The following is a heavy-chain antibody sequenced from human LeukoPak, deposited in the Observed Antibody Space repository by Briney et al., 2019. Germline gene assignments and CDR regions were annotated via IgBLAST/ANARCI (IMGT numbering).Heavy chain of an antibody. D-gene: IGHD3-22*01. J-gene: IGHJ3*02. CDR3: ARVGYSGYDYRSHYYDSSGYGAFDI. V-gene: IGHV1-69*13. CDR1: GGTFSSYA. CDR2: IIPILGTA. Sequence: SVKVSCKASGGTFSSYAISWVRQAPGQGLEWMGGIIPILGTANYAQKFQGRVTITADESTSTAYMELSSLRSEDTAVYYCARVGYSGYDYRSHYYDSSGYGAFDIWGQGTMVTVSS.